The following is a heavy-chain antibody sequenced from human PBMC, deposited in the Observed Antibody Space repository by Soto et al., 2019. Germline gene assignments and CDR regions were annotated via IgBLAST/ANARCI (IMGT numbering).Heavy chain of an antibody. CDR3: ARGESIASFWFDY. CDR2: IIPIFGTA. Sequence: QVQLVQSGAEVKKPGSSVKVSCKASGGTFSSYAISWVRQAPGQGLEWMGGIIPIFGTANYAQKFQGRVTITADEATSTAYIELSSLRSEDTAMYYCARGESIASFWFDYWGQGTLVTVSS. V-gene: IGHV1-69*12. CDR1: GGTFSSYA. J-gene: IGHJ4*02. D-gene: IGHD6-6*01.